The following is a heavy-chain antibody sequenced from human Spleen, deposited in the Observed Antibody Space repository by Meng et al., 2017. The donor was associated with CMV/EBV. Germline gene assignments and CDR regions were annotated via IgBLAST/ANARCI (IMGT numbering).Heavy chain of an antibody. Sequence: GGSLRLSCTASGFTFSNYWMTWVRQAPGKGLEWVANIKEDGSEEYYVDSVKGRFTISRDNANNFLYLHMNSLSAEDTAVYYCARDWGSSSDYFDYWGQGTLVTSPQ. V-gene: IGHV3-7*01. J-gene: IGHJ4*02. CDR3: ARDWGSSSDYFDY. CDR2: IKEDGSEE. D-gene: IGHD6-6*01. CDR1: GFTFSNYW.